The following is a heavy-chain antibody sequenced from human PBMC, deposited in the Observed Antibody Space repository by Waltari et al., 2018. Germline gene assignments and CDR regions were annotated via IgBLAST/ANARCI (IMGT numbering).Heavy chain of an antibody. Sequence: EVQLLESGGGLVQPGGSRRLSCAASGFTFNNYAMNWVRQAPGKGLEWVSIIGSTGVITYYADSVKGRFSISRDNSKNTLHLQMNSLRAEDTAVYYCARRLSSNNGLDIWGLGTMVTVSS. CDR1: GFTFNNYA. V-gene: IGHV3-23*01. J-gene: IGHJ3*02. CDR2: IGSTGVIT. D-gene: IGHD2-8*01. CDR3: ARRLSSNNGLDI.